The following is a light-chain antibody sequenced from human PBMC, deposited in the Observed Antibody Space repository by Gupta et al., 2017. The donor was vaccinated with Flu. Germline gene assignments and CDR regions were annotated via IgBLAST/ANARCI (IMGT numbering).Light chain of an antibody. CDR2: GAS. V-gene: IGKV3-20*01. Sequence: EIVLTQSPGTLSLSPGERATLSCRASQSVSSSYLAWYQQKPGQAPRLLIYGASSRATGIPDRFSGSGAGTDFTLTISRLEPEDFAVYYCQQYRSSHQGATFGPGTKVDIK. CDR3: QQYRSSHQGAT. CDR1: QSVSSSY. J-gene: IGKJ3*01.